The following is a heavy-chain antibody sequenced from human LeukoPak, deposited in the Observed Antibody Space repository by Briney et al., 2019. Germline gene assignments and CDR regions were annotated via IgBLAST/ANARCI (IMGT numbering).Heavy chain of an antibody. Sequence: PGGSLRLSCAVSGLTFNNYAMSWVRQAPGKGLEWVSAISKSGDHTYYAASAKGRFTIYRDNSKNTQYLQMNSLRAEDTAEYYCARGPLYEVPYYNHYYGMDAWGQGTTVTVAS. D-gene: IGHD3-22*01. CDR2: ISKSGDHT. V-gene: IGHV3-23*01. CDR1: GLTFNNYA. CDR3: ARGPLYEVPYYNHYYGMDA. J-gene: IGHJ6*02.